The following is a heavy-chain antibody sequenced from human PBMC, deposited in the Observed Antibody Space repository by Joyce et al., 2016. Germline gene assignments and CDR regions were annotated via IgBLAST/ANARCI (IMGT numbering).Heavy chain of an antibody. J-gene: IGHJ4*02. CDR1: GYIFTSYY. D-gene: IGHD3-16*01. V-gene: IGHV1-46*01. CDR3: ARDKNASGNKFDY. Sequence: QVQLVQSGAGVKKPGASVKVSCKASGYIFTSYYIHWVRQAPGQGLDWMGVISPTGGSASYAQKFQGGISMTRDTSTSTVYMELYSLRSEDTAVYYCARDKNASGNKFDYWGQGTLVTVSS. CDR2: ISPTGGSA.